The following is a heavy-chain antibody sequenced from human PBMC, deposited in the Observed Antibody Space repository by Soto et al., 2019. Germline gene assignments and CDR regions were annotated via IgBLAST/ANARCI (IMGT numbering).Heavy chain of an antibody. CDR2: VYHSGST. J-gene: IGHJ4*02. D-gene: IGHD2-2*01. Sequence: QVHLQESGPGLVNASGTLSLTCGVSGGSISTNNWWSWVRQTPGQGLELIAEVYHSGSTNYNPSLKSRVTISVDQSKNQFSLWLTSVTAADSAVYYCARAKLCNSLSCPHSFDTWGQGTLVSVSS. CDR1: GGSISTNNW. CDR3: ARAKLCNSLSCPHSFDT. V-gene: IGHV4-4*02.